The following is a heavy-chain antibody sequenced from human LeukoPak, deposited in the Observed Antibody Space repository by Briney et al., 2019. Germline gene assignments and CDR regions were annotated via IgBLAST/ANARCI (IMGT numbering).Heavy chain of an antibody. CDR1: GYTFTSYA. V-gene: IGHV1-3*01. D-gene: IGHD2-2*01. J-gene: IGHJ4*02. CDR2: INAGNGNT. Sequence: ASVKVSCKASGYTFTSYAMHWVRQAPGQRLEWVGWINAGNGNTKYSQKFQGRVTITRDTSASTAYMELSSLRSEDTAVCYCARTTGYCSSTSCYQFDYWGRGTLVTVSS. CDR3: ARTTGYCSSTSCYQFDY.